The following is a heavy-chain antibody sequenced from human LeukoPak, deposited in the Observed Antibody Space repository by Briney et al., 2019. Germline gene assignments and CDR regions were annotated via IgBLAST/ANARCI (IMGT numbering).Heavy chain of an antibody. V-gene: IGHV3-23*01. D-gene: IGHD2-15*01. CDR1: GFAFRTYA. J-gene: IGHJ4*02. CDR3: AKDRYCGGGTCYWSYFDY. Sequence: GGSLRLSCAASGFAFRTYAMSWVRQAPGKGLEWVSAISGGGGSTYYADSVKGRFTISRDNSKNTLFLQMNSLRAEDTAVYYCAKDRYCGGGTCYWSYFDYWGQGTLVTVSS. CDR2: ISGGGGST.